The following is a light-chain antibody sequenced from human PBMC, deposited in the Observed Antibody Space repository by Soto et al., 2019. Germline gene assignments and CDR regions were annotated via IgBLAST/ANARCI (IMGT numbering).Light chain of an antibody. J-gene: IGKJ2*01. CDR2: ATS. Sequence: EIVLTQSPGTLSLSPGERATLSCRASQSIGNYLAWYQQKPGQAPRLLIYATSNRATGIPARFGGSGSGTDFTLTISRVEPEDFAVYYCQQYDASPITFGQGTKVDIK. CDR3: QQYDASPIT. CDR1: QSIGNY. V-gene: IGKV3-20*01.